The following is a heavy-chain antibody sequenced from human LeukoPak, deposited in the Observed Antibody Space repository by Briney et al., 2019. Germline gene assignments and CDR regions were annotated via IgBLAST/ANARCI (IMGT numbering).Heavy chain of an antibody. CDR3: ARVPYYYGSGSAYDAFDI. J-gene: IGHJ3*02. Sequence: ASVKVSCKASGYTFTSYYMHWVRQAPGQGLEWMGIINPSGGSTNYAQKFQGRVTITADESTSTAYMELSSLRSEDTAVYYCARVPYYYGSGSAYDAFDIWGQGTMVTVSS. V-gene: IGHV1-46*01. D-gene: IGHD3-10*01. CDR2: INPSGGST. CDR1: GYTFTSYY.